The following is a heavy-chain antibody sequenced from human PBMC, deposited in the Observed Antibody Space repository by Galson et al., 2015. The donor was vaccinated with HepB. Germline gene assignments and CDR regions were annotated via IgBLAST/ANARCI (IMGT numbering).Heavy chain of an antibody. CDR2: IRSKANSYAT. Sequence: SLRLSCAASGFTFSSSAMHWVRQASGKGLEWVGRIRSKANSYATAYAASVKGRFTISRDDSKNTAYLQMNSLKTEDTAVYYCTRHGDGQWELLELDYYWGQGTLVTVSS. CDR3: TRHGDGQWELLELDYY. D-gene: IGHD1-26*01. J-gene: IGHJ4*02. CDR1: GFTFSSSA. V-gene: IGHV3-73*01.